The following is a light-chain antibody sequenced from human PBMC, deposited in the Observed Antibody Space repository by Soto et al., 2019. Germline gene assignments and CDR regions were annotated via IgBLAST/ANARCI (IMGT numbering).Light chain of an antibody. J-gene: IGKJ4*01. V-gene: IGKV3-11*01. CDR2: EAF. Sequence: EIVLTQSPATLSLSPGERATLSCRASQTLSSDLTWYQQKPGQAPRLLIYEAFNRATGIPARFSGSGSGTDFTLTISSLQPEDFAVYYCQQRSSGITFGGGTKVEFK. CDR3: QQRSSGIT. CDR1: QTLSSD.